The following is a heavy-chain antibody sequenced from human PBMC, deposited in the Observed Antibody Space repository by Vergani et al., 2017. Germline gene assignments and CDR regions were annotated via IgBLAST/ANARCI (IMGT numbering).Heavy chain of an antibody. V-gene: IGHV1-46*02. D-gene: IGHD2-21*01. CDR3: ARSIGYCAGATCRAYYFDH. Sequence: VQLVPSGAEVRNPGASVTVSCTASGYIFKNYYIHWLRQAPGQAFEWMGILNPTTGHTTSAQKFMGRVDMTRDPSTDTSTRTVQMTLSSLRSEDTAVYYCARSIGYCAGATCRAYYFDHWGQGTRVTVSS. J-gene: IGHJ5*02. CDR1: GYIFKNYY. CDR2: LNPTTGHT.